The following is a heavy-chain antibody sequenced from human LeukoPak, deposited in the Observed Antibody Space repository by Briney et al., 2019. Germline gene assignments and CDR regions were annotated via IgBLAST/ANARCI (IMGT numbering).Heavy chain of an antibody. D-gene: IGHD3-9*01. V-gene: IGHV4-4*07. CDR2: IYTSGST. J-gene: IGHJ3*02. CDR1: GGSISSYY. CDR3: ARDVVYYYDILTYAFDI. Sequence: SETLSLTCTVSGGSISSYYWSWIRQPAGKGLEWIGRIYTSGSTNYNPSLKSRVTISVDTSRNQFSLKLSSVTAADTAVYYCARDVVYYYDILTYAFDIWGQGTMVTVSS.